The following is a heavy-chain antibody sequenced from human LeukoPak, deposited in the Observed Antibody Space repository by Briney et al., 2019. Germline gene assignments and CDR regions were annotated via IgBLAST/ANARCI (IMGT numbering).Heavy chain of an antibody. CDR3: AKDTGLAAAAQFDY. J-gene: IGHJ4*02. CDR2: ISWNSGSI. CDR1: GFTFDDYA. D-gene: IGHD6-13*01. Sequence: GGSLRLSCAASGFTFDDYAMHWVRHAPGKGLEWVSGISWNSGSIGYADSVKGRFTISRDNAKNSLYLQMNSLRAEDTALYYCAKDTGLAAAAQFDYWGQGTLVTVSS. V-gene: IGHV3-9*01.